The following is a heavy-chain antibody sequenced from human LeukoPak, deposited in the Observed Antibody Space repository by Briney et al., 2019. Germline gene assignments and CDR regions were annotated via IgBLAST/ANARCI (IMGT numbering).Heavy chain of an antibody. CDR3: ARDPNDYGDPYFDY. CDR1: GFTFSSYN. J-gene: IGHJ4*02. V-gene: IGHV3-21*01. D-gene: IGHD4-17*01. Sequence: GGSLRLSCAASGFTFSSYNMNWVRQAPGKGLEWVSSITSDSRYMYYADSVKGRFTISRDNAKNSVYLQMSSLRAEDTAVYYCARDPNDYGDPYFDYWGQGTLVTVSS. CDR2: ITSDSRYM.